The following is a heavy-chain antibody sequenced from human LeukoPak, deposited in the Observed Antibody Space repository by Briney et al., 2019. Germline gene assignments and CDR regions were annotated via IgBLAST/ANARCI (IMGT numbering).Heavy chain of an antibody. CDR2: IYTDGST. Sequence: SETLSLTCAVYGGSFSGYYWSWIRQPPGKGLEWIGYIYTDGSTIYNPSLKSRVTISLDTSKKQFSLKLTSVTAPDTAVYYCARRQTFFDYWGQGTLVTVSS. CDR3: ARRQTFFDY. CDR1: GGSFSGYY. J-gene: IGHJ4*02. V-gene: IGHV4-4*09.